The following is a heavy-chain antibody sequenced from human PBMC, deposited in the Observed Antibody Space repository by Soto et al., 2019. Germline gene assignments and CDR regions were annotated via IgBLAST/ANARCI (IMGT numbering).Heavy chain of an antibody. D-gene: IGHD6-19*01. CDR2: ISYDGSNK. J-gene: IGHJ4*02. CDR3: AKEQYSSGWYVY. V-gene: IGHV3-30*18. Sequence: GGSLRLSCAAPGFTFSSYGMHWVRQAPGKGLEWVAVISYDGSNKYYADSVKGRFTISRDNSKNTLYLQMNSLRAEDTAVYYCAKEQYSSGWYVYWGQGTLVTVSS. CDR1: GFTFSSYG.